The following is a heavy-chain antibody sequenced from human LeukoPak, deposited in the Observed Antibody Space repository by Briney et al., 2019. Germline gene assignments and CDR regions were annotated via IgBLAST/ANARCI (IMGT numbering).Heavy chain of an antibody. CDR2: ISSSGNS. Sequence: SETLSLTCTVSGDSISDFYWSWIRQTPGRGLEWIGSISSSGNSNYSPSLERRVSFSLDTSKSQFSLSLKSVTAADTAVYYCAKVFRGAVTSNWFDPWGEGILVTVSS. CDR3: AKVFRGAVTSNWFDP. J-gene: IGHJ5*02. V-gene: IGHV4-59*01. CDR1: GDSISDFY. D-gene: IGHD3-3*01.